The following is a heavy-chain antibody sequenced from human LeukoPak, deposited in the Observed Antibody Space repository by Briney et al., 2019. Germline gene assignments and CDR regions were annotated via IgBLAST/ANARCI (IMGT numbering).Heavy chain of an antibody. Sequence: GSSVKVSCKASGGTFSSYAISWVRQAPGQGLEWMGGIIPIFGTANYAQKFQGRVTITAGESTSTAYMELSSLRSEDTAVYYCARATGSGPGAFDIWGQGTMVTVSS. CDR3: ARATGSGPGAFDI. V-gene: IGHV1-69*01. CDR2: IIPIFGTA. CDR1: GGTFSSYA. J-gene: IGHJ3*02. D-gene: IGHD3-10*01.